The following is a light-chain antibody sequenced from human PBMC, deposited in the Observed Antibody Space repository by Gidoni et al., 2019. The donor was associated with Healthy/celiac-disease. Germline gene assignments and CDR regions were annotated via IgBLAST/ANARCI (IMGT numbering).Light chain of an antibody. CDR3: MQALQTLWT. J-gene: IGKJ1*01. CDR2: LGS. Sequence: DIVMTQSPLSLPVTPGEPASISCRSSQSLLHSNGYNYLDWYLQKPGQSPQLLIYLGSNRASAVPDRFSGSGSGTDFTLKISGVEAEDVGVYYCMQALQTLWTFGQGTKVEIK. CDR1: QSLLHSNGYNY. V-gene: IGKV2-28*01.